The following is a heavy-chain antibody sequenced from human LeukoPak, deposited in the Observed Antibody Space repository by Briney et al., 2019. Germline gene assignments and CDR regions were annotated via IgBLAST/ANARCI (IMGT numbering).Heavy chain of an antibody. CDR3: ARELGTVDY. V-gene: IGHV3-74*01. CDR2: INSDGSST. J-gene: IGHJ4*02. CDR1: GFTFSSYW. D-gene: IGHD7-27*01. Sequence: GGSLRLSCAASGFTFSSYWMHWVRQAPGKGLVWVSGINSDGSSTSYADSVKGRFTISRDNAKNMVYLQIYSLRAEDTAVYYCARELGTVDYWGQGTLVTVSS.